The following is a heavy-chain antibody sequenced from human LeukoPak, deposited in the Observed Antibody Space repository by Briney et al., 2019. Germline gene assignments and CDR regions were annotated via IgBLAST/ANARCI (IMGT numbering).Heavy chain of an antibody. Sequence: GGSLRLSCAASGFTFSSYWMHWVREVPGKGPVWVSRINGDGSSTSYADSEKGRFTISRDNAKNTLYLQMNSLRVEDTAVYYCARGRSSGYNVFDYWGQGTLVTVSS. CDR2: INGDGSST. D-gene: IGHD3-22*01. J-gene: IGHJ4*02. CDR1: GFTFSSYW. CDR3: ARGRSSGYNVFDY. V-gene: IGHV3-74*01.